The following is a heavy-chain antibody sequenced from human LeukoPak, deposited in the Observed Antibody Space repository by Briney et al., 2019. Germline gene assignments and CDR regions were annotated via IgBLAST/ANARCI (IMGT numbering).Heavy chain of an antibody. J-gene: IGHJ4*02. D-gene: IGHD5-12*01. CDR3: ARLPGIVATIERYFDY. CDR1: GYSFTSYC. Sequence: GESLKISCKGSGYSFTSYCIGWVRQMPGKGLEWMKIMYPDDSDTRYSPSFQGQVTISADKSISTAYLQWSSLKASDTAMYYCARLPGIVATIERYFDYWGQGTLVTVSS. V-gene: IGHV5-51*01. CDR2: MYPDDSDT.